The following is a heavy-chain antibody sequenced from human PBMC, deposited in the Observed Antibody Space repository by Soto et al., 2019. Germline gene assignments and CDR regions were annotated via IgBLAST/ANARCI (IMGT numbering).Heavy chain of an antibody. Sequence: SETLSLTCGVSGDTISTGGYSWAWIRQPPGKALEWIGHTYHSGNPYYNPSLKSRVIISVDRSKNQFSLKLSSVTAADTAVYYCARSAGLHDYWGQGTLVTVSS. CDR2: TYHSGNP. D-gene: IGHD6-13*01. V-gene: IGHV4-30-2*01. CDR1: GDTISTGGYS. CDR3: ARSAGLHDY. J-gene: IGHJ4*02.